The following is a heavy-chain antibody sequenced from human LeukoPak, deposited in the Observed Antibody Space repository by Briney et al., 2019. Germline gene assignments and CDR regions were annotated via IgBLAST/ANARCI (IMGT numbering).Heavy chain of an antibody. V-gene: IGHV4-31*03. CDR1: GGSISSGGYY. CDR3: AAFRGSYDILTGYSGDDAFDI. D-gene: IGHD3-9*01. CDR2: IYYSGST. J-gene: IGHJ3*02. Sequence: SETLSLTCTVSGGSISSGGYYWSWLRQHPGTGREWIGYIYYSGSTYYNPSLKSRVTISVDTSKNQFSLKLSSVTAADTAVYYCAAFRGSYDILTGYSGDDAFDIWGQGTMVTVSS.